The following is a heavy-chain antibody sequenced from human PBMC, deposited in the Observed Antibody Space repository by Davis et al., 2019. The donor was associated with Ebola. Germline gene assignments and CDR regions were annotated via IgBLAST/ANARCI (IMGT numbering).Heavy chain of an antibody. V-gene: IGHV4-59*01. Sequence: PSETLSLTCTVSGASMTRYYWSWIRQPPGKGLEWIGSVYYTGSTNYSPSLKSRVTMSIDTSKNQFSLKLTSVTAADTAMYYCSERGSSVWGQGTLVTVSS. D-gene: IGHD3-10*01. CDR2: VYYTGST. CDR1: GASMTRYY. J-gene: IGHJ4*02. CDR3: SERGSSV.